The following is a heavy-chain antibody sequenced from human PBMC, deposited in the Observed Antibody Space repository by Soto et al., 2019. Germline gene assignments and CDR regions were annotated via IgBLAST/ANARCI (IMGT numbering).Heavy chain of an antibody. D-gene: IGHD6-6*01. CDR2: IAYDGSYK. CDR1: GFTFTNYG. V-gene: IGHV3-30*03. CDR3: VRDSGSSPPLTRY. J-gene: IGHJ4*02. Sequence: LRLSCAASGFTFTNYGLHWVRQAPGKGLEWVAVIAYDGSYKYYADSVKGRFTISRDNSKNTLYVQMNSLRPEDTAVYCCVRDSGSSPPLTRYWGQGTLVTVYS.